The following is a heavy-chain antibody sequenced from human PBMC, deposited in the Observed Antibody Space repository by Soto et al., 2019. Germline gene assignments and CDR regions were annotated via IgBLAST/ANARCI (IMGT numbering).Heavy chain of an antibody. CDR3: AGAPGWLSEN. CDR1: GFTFSTYW. J-gene: IGHJ4*02. V-gene: IGHV3-7*04. D-gene: IGHD5-12*01. Sequence: VQLVESGGGLVQPGGSLILSCAASGFTFSTYWMFWVRQAPGKGLEWVATIKQDGSEKLYVDSLKGRFTISRDNAKNSLHLQMNSLRVEDTAVYFCAGAPGWLSENWCQGALVTVSS. CDR2: IKQDGSEK.